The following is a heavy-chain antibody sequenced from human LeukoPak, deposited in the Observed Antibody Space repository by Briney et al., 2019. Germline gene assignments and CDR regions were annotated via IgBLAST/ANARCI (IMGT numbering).Heavy chain of an antibody. J-gene: IGHJ3*01. Sequence: PGGSLRLSCAASGFTFNTYWMIWVRQAPGKGLDWVANIDQGGSTKYYVDSLKGRFTISRDNAKNSLYLQMNSLRAEDTAVYYCVRDKGGRSGAIYYDAFDVWGQGTMVTVSS. CDR1: GFTFNTYW. V-gene: IGHV3-7*01. CDR2: IDQGGSTK. D-gene: IGHD1-26*01. CDR3: VRDKGGRSGAIYYDAFDV.